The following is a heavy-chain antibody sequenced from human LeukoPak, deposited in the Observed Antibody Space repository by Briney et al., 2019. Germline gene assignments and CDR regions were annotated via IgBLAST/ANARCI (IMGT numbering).Heavy chain of an antibody. Sequence: AASVKVSCKASGGTFSSYAISWVRQAPGQGLEWMGGIIPIFGTANYAQKFQGRVTITADESTSTAYMELSSLRSEDTAVYYCASESIDCGGDCSQDLHHYYGMDVWGQGTTVTVSS. J-gene: IGHJ6*02. D-gene: IGHD2-21*02. CDR2: IIPIFGTA. CDR3: ASESIDCGGDCSQDLHHYYGMDV. V-gene: IGHV1-69*13. CDR1: GGTFSSYA.